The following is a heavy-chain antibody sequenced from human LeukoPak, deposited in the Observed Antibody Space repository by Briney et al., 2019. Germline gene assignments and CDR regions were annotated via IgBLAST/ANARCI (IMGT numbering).Heavy chain of an antibody. CDR1: GFTFSSYS. CDR2: ISSSSSTI. J-gene: IGHJ3*02. CDR3: VRHNAARAFDI. D-gene: IGHD1-1*01. Sequence: GGSLRLSCAASGFTFSSYSMNWVRQAPGKGLEWVSYISSSSSTIFYADSVKGRFTISRDNAKNTLYLQLNSLRPDDTAVYYCVRHNAARAFDIWGQGTMVIVSS. V-gene: IGHV3-48*04.